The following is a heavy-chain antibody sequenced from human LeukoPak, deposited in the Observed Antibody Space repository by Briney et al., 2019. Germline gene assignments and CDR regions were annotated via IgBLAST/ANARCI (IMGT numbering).Heavy chain of an antibody. D-gene: IGHD3-10*01. CDR2: ISSGGTTI. V-gene: IGHV3-48*04. Sequence: GGSLRLSCAASGFTFSSYSMNWVRQAPGKGLEWVSYISSGGTTIYYADSVKGRFTISRDNAKNSLYLQMNSLRAEDTAVYYCARDLRMVRGVKDDYWGQGTLVTVSS. J-gene: IGHJ4*02. CDR1: GFTFSSYS. CDR3: ARDLRMVRGVKDDY.